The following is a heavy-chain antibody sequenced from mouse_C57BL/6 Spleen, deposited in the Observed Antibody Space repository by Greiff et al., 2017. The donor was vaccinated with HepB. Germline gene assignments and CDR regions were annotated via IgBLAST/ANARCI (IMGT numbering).Heavy chain of an antibody. D-gene: IGHD1-1*01. Sequence: VQLQQPGAELVKPGASVKLSCKASGYTFTSYWMHWVKQRPGRGLEWIGRIDPNSGGTKYNEKFKSKATLTVDKPSSTAYMQLSSLTSEDSAVYYCARSNGITTVVATDAMDYWGQGTSVTVSS. CDR3: ARSNGITTVVATDAMDY. CDR1: GYTFTSYW. J-gene: IGHJ4*01. CDR2: IDPNSGGT. V-gene: IGHV1-72*01.